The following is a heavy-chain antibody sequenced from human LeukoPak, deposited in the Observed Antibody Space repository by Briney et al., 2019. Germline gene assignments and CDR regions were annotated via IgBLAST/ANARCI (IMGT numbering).Heavy chain of an antibody. V-gene: IGHV1-2*02. CDR1: GYTFTGYY. J-gene: IGHJ5*02. Sequence: ASVKVSCKASGYTFTGYYMHWVQQAPGQGLEWMGWINPNSGGTNYAQKFQGRFTMTRDTSISTAYMELSRLRSDDTAVYYCARVASGENWFDPWGQGTLVTVSS. D-gene: IGHD1-26*01. CDR3: ARVASGENWFDP. CDR2: INPNSGGT.